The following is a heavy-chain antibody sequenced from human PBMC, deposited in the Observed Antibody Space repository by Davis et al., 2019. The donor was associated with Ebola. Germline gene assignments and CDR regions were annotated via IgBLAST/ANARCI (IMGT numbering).Heavy chain of an antibody. CDR2: INPGGTTT. J-gene: IGHJ6*04. CDR1: GFTFSNHW. CDR3: AKDIDCSSASCYDIMFYYYAMDV. D-gene: IGHD2-2*01. V-gene: IGHV3-74*03. Sequence: GESLKISCAASGFTFSNHWMHWIRQGPGKGLVWVSRINPGGTTTLYADSVEGRFTISRDNAKNTLSLQMNSLRAEDTALYYCAKDIDCSSASCYDIMFYYYAMDVWGKGTTVTVSS.